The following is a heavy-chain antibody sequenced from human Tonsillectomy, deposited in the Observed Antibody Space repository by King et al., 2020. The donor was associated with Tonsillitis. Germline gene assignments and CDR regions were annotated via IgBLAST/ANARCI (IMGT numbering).Heavy chain of an antibody. Sequence: HVQLVESGGGVVQPGRSLRLSCAASGFTFSSYGMHWVRQAPGKGLEWGAVISYDGSNKYYADSVKGRFTIARDNSKNTLYLQMNSLRAEDTAVYYCAKVVGYCSSTSCLHYYGMDVWGQGPTVTVPS. J-gene: IGHJ6*02. CDR2: ISYDGSNK. V-gene: IGHV3-30*18. D-gene: IGHD2-2*03. CDR3: AKVVGYCSSTSCLHYYGMDV. CDR1: GFTFSSYG.